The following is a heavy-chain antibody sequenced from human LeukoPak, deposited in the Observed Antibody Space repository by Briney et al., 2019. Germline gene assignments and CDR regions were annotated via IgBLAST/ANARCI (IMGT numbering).Heavy chain of an antibody. CDR1: GGTFSSYA. CDR2: MNPNSGNT. Sequence: AASVKVSCKASGGTFSSYAISWVRQAPGQGLEWMGWMNPNSGNTGYAQKFQGRVTMTRNTSISTAYMELSSLRSEDTAVYYCARGLRIVGTPSSYWGQGTLVTVSS. CDR3: ARGLRIVGTPSSY. V-gene: IGHV1-8*02. D-gene: IGHD1-26*01. J-gene: IGHJ4*02.